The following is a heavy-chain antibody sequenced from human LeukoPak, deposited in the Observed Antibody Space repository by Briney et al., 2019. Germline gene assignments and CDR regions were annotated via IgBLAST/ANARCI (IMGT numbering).Heavy chain of an antibody. J-gene: IGHJ4*02. V-gene: IGHV3-23*01. D-gene: IGHD2-21*01. CDR1: GFTYSTYA. CDR3: AKGHIDSEWLYFDC. Sequence: GGTLRLSCAACGFTYSTYAVSCVRQARGKGLEGVLSVSGSGDTTYYADSVKGRFTISRENYKSTLYLQMNSLRAEDTALYYCAKGHIDSEWLYFDCWGQGTLVTVS. CDR2: VSGSGDTT.